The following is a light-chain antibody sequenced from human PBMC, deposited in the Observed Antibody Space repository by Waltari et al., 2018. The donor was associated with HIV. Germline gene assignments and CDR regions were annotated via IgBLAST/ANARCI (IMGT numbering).Light chain of an antibody. CDR3: QSYDSSLSAII. V-gene: IGLV1-40*01. CDR1: SSNSGAGYD. J-gene: IGLJ2*01. CDR2: GKN. Sequence: QSVLTQPPSVSGAPGQWVTISCTGSSSNSGAGYDVHWYQQLPGTAPKLPIYGKNNGPSGVPDRFSGSRSGTSASLAITGLQAEDEADYYCQSYDSSLSAIIFGGGTKLTVL.